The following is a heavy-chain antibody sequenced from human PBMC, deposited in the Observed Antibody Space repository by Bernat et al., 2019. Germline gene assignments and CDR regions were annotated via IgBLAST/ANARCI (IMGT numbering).Heavy chain of an antibody. CDR3: ARRSLVVGPRALIDY. V-gene: IGHV4-39*01. D-gene: IGHD3-22*01. CDR2: IYYSGST. J-gene: IGHJ4*02. CDR1: GGSISSSSYY. Sequence: QLQLQELGPGLVKPSETLSLTCTVSGGSISSSSYYWGWIRQPPGKGLEWIGSIYYSGSTYYNPSLKSRVTISVDTSKNQFSLKLSSVTAADTAVYYCARRSLVVGPRALIDYWGQGTLVTVSS.